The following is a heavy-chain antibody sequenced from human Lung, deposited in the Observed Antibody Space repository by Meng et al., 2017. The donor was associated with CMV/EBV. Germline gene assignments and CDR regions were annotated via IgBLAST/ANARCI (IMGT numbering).Heavy chain of an antibody. Sequence: ASVKVSCKASGFSFSDSFVHWMRQAPGQGLEWMGWINPGTKNRDTAEKFHDRVTLTGDTTTGTAHMELRSLTSDDTAVYYCARVVGFCSGASCILDAYDVWGQGTIVTVSS. V-gene: IGHV1-2*02. CDR3: ARVVGFCSGASCILDAYDV. CDR2: INPGTKNR. J-gene: IGHJ3*01. D-gene: IGHD2-15*01. CDR1: GFSFSDSF.